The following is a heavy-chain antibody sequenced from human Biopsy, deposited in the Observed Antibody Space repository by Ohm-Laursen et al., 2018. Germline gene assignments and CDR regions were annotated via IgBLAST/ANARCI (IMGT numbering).Heavy chain of an antibody. Sequence: SVKVSCKASGDSFTSYAIGWVRQAPGQGLEWMGGIIPIPDVATYAQKFQGRITITADESTSTAYMELSSLTSDDAAVYFCARGEGSSWFDPWGHGTLVTVSS. CDR2: IIPIPDVA. D-gene: IGHD1-26*01. V-gene: IGHV1-69*10. CDR3: ARGEGSSWFDP. J-gene: IGHJ5*02. CDR1: GDSFTSYA.